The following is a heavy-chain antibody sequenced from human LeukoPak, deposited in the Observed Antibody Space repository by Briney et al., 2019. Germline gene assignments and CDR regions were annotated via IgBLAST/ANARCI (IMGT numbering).Heavy chain of an antibody. CDR3: AKEWEPSGYYYYYMDV. CDR2: ISWDGGST. V-gene: IGHV3-43D*03. CDR1: GFTFDVYA. J-gene: IGHJ6*03. Sequence: GGSLRLSCAASGFTFDVYAMHWVRQAPGKGLEWVSLISWDGGSTYYADSVKGRFTISRDNSKNSLYLQMNSLRAEDTALYYCAKEWEPSGYYYYYMDVWGKGATVIVSS. D-gene: IGHD1-26*01.